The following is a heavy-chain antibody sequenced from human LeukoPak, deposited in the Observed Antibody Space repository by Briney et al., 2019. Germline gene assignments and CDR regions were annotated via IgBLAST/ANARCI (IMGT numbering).Heavy chain of an antibody. CDR2: ISGDGSVT. CDR3: ATGSQPGTTFDY. Sequence: GGSLRLSCAASGFSFNEYPMHWVRQAPGKGLEWVSLISGDGSVTSYADSVKGRFTISRDNSKNSLYLQMNSLRVEDTALYYCATGSQPGTTFDYWGQGTLVTASS. J-gene: IGHJ4*02. V-gene: IGHV3-43*02. CDR1: GFSFNEYP. D-gene: IGHD1-14*01.